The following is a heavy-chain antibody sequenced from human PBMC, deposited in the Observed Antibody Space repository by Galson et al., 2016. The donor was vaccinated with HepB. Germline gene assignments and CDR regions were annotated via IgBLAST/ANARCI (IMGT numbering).Heavy chain of an antibody. CDR3: AGKPFDYVWGSYFWFDP. CDR2: MYSTGST. D-gene: IGHD3-16*01. J-gene: IGHJ5*02. Sequence: SETLSLTCTVSGGSVSTSSYYWSWIRQPPGRGLEWIGYMYSTGSTNYNPSLKSRVTISVDTSKNQFSLDLSSVTAADTAAYYCAGKPFDYVWGSYFWFDPWGQGTLVTVSS. V-gene: IGHV4-61*01. CDR1: GGSVSTSSYY.